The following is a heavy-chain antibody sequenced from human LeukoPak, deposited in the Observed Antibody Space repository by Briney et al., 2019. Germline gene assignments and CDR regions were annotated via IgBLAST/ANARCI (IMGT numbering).Heavy chain of an antibody. J-gene: IGHJ4*02. V-gene: IGHV4-4*07. Sequence: SETLSLTCTVSGASVTTSYWSWIRQSAGKGLEWIGRVYISGDTKYNPSLMGRVFMSLDVSKGQFSLSLRSVTAADTAVYFCARLIAEVGRGTYYFDTWGQGTPVTVSS. CDR2: VYISGDT. CDR3: ARLIAEVGRGTYYFDT. D-gene: IGHD2-21*01. CDR1: GASVTTSY.